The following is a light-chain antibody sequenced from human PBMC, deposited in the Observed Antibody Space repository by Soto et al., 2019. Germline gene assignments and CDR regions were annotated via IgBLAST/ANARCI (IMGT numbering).Light chain of an antibody. V-gene: IGKV3D-15*01. Sequence: EIVMTQSPATLSVSPGERATLSCRASQSVSGNLAWYQQKPGQAPRLLIYGASTRATGIPARFNGSGSGTGLPLTISSLPSEDFAVEYCQQYNNWPPTFDQGTKVEIK. CDR1: QSVSGN. J-gene: IGKJ1*01. CDR2: GAS. CDR3: QQYNNWPPT.